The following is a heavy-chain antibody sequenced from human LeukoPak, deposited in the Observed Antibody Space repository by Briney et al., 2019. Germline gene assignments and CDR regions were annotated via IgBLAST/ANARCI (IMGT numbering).Heavy chain of an antibody. CDR1: GFTFSSYA. J-gene: IGHJ4*02. CDR3: AKDRPCSSTSCYDLDY. Sequence: GGSLRLSCAASGFTFSSYAMSWVRQAPGKGLEWVSAISGSGGSTYYADSVEGRFTISRDNSKNTLYLQMNSLRAEDTAVYYCAKDRPCSSTSCYDLDYWGQGTLVTVSS. D-gene: IGHD2-2*01. V-gene: IGHV3-23*01. CDR2: ISGSGGST.